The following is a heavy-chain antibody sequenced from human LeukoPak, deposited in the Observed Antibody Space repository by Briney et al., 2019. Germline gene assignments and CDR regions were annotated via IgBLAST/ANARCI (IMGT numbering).Heavy chain of an antibody. D-gene: IGHD6-19*01. J-gene: IGHJ4*02. Sequence: SETLYPTCAVSGYSISSGYYWGWIRQPPGKGLEWIGSVYHSGSTYYNPSLKSRVTISVDTSKNQFSLKLSSVTAADTAVYYCANIRTRGAVAVLDWGQGTLVTVSS. CDR3: ANIRTRGAVAVLD. CDR1: GYSISSGYY. V-gene: IGHV4-38-2*01. CDR2: VYHSGST.